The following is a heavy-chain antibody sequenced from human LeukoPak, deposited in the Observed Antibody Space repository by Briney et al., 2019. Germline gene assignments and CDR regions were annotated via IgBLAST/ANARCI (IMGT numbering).Heavy chain of an antibody. D-gene: IGHD3-10*01. V-gene: IGHV3-15*01. Sequence: GGSLRLSCAASGFTFSNAWLSWVRQAPGRGREWVGRIKSKTDGGTTDYAAPVKGSFTTSRDDSKNTLYLQMNSLKTEDTAVYYCTTDYGSGSYEWFDPWGQGTLVTVSS. CDR2: IKSKTDGGTT. J-gene: IGHJ5*02. CDR3: TTDYGSGSYEWFDP. CDR1: GFTFSNAW.